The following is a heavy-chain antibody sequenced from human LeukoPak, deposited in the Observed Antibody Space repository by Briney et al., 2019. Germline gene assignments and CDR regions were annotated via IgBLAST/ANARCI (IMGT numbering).Heavy chain of an antibody. V-gene: IGHV3-7*01. D-gene: IGHD3-3*01. CDR2: IKQDGSEK. Sequence: GGSLRLSCAASGFTFSTSAMSWVRQAPGKGLEWVANIKQDGSEKYYVDSVKGRFTISRDNAKNSLYLQMNSLRAEDTAVYYCARDSSYYDFWSGIFDYWGQGTLVTVSS. CDR1: GFTFSTSA. CDR3: ARDSSYYDFWSGIFDY. J-gene: IGHJ4*02.